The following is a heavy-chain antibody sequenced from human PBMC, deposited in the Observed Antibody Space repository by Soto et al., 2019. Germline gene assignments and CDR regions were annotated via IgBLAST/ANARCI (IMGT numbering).Heavy chain of an antibody. V-gene: IGHV1-69*02. CDR3: ARANDYGDYVDY. Sequence: GASVKVSCKASGGTFSSYTISWVRQAPGQGLEWMGRIIPILGIANYAQKFQGRVTITADKSTSTAYMELSSLRSEDTAVYYCARANDYGDYVDYWGQGALVTVSS. D-gene: IGHD4-17*01. CDR2: IIPILGIA. CDR1: GGTFSSYT. J-gene: IGHJ4*02.